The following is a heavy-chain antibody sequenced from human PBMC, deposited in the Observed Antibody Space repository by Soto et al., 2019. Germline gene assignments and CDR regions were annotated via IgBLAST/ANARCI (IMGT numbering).Heavy chain of an antibody. CDR1: GYTFTSYG. V-gene: IGHV1-18*01. CDR3: ARDRPVLRYFDWLYYYGMDV. J-gene: IGHJ6*02. D-gene: IGHD3-9*01. Sequence: QVQLVQSGAEVKKPGASVKVSCKASGYTFTSYGISWVRQAPGQGLEWMGWISAYNGNTNYAQKLQGRVTMTTDTSTSPADMELRSLRSDDTAVYYCARDRPVLRYFDWLYYYGMDVWGQGTTVTVSS. CDR2: ISAYNGNT.